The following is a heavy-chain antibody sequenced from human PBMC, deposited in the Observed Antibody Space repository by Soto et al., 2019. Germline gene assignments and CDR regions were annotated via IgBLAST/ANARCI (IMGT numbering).Heavy chain of an antibody. J-gene: IGHJ6*02. CDR1: GGTFSSYA. D-gene: IGHD5-12*01. CDR3: ARRSYNVDIVATAHAAYGMDV. Sequence: AASVKVSCKASGGTFSSYAISWVRQAPGQGLEWMGGIIPIFGTANYAQKFQGRVTITADESTSTAYMELSSLRSEDTAVYYCARRSYNVDIVATAHAAYGMDVRGQGTTVTVSS. V-gene: IGHV1-69*13. CDR2: IIPIFGTA.